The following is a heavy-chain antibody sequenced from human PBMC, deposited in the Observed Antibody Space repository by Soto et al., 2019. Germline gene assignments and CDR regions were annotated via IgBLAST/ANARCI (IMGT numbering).Heavy chain of an antibody. V-gene: IGHV1-18*01. CDR2: ISAYNGNT. CDR1: GYTFTSYG. CDR3: ARLLGLYYYDRSGYYSRDY. J-gene: IGHJ4*02. D-gene: IGHD3-22*01. Sequence: ASLKVSCKASGYTFTSYGISWVRQAPGQGLEWMGWISAYNGNTNYAQKLQGRVTMTTDTSTSTAYMELRSLRSDDTAVYYCARLLGLYYYDRSGYYSRDYCGQGTLVTVSS.